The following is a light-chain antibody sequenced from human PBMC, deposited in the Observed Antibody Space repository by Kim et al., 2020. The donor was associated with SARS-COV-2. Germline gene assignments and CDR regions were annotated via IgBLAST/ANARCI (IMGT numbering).Light chain of an antibody. CDR1: QSLLYSKGDNY. CDR3: MQTLQTPT. J-gene: IGKJ2*01. Sequence: GEPASISCRSRQSLLYSKGDNYWSWYLQKPWQSPQLLIYLVSNRASGVPDRFGGSGSGTDFTLKISRVEAEDVGVYFCMQTLQTPTFGQGTKLEI. V-gene: IGKV2-28*01. CDR2: LVS.